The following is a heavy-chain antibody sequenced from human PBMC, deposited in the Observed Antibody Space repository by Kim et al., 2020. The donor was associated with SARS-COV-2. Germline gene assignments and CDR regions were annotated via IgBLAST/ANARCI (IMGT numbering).Heavy chain of an antibody. V-gene: IGHV3-33*01. CDR3: ARERRYYYYYGMDV. J-gene: IGHJ6*02. Sequence: ADSVKGRFTTSRDNSKNTLYLQMNSLRAEDTAVYYCARERRYYYYYGMDVWGQGTTVTVSS.